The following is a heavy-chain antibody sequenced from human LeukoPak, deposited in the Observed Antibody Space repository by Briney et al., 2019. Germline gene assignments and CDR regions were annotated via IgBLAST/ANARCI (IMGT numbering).Heavy chain of an antibody. V-gene: IGHV1-2*02. CDR2: INPNSGGT. CDR1: GYTFTGYY. J-gene: IGHJ6*03. CDR3: ARLVVVPAAIYYYYYMDV. D-gene: IGHD2-2*01. Sequence: ASVKVSCKASGYTFTGYYMHWVRQAPGQGLEWMGWINPNSGGTNYAQKFQGRVTMTRDTSISTAYMELSRLRSDDTAVYYCARLVVVPAAIYYYYYMDVWGKGTTVTVSS.